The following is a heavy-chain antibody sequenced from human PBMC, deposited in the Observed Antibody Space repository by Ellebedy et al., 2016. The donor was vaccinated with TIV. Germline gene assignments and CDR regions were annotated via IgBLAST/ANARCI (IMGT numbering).Heavy chain of an antibody. J-gene: IGHJ6*02. D-gene: IGHD6-6*01. CDR3: ASVGIAARL. Sequence: GESLKISCAASGSTFSDYYMSWIRQAPGKGLEWVSYISSSGSTIYYADSVKGRFTISRDNAKNSLYLQMNSLRAEDTAVYYCASVGIAARLWGQGTTVTVSS. CDR2: ISSSGSTI. V-gene: IGHV3-11*01. CDR1: GSTFSDYY.